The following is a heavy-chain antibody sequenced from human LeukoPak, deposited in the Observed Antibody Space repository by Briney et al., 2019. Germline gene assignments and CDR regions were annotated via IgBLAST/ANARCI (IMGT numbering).Heavy chain of an antibody. Sequence: SETLSLTCTVSGGSISSYYWSWIRQPPGKGLEWIGYIYYSGSTNYNPSLKSRVTISVDTSKNQFSLKLSSVTAADTAVYYCARGYDIVVAGWFDPWDQGTLVTVSS. V-gene: IGHV4-59*01. J-gene: IGHJ5*02. CDR3: ARGYDIVVAGWFDP. CDR2: IYYSGST. CDR1: GGSISSYY. D-gene: IGHD2-2*01.